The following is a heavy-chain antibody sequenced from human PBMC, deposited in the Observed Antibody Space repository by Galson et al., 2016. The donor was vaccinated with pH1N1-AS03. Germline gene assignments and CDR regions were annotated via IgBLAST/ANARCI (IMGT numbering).Heavy chain of an antibody. Sequence: PALVTPTQTLTLTCTFSGLSLSTIGMRVNWVRQPPGKALEWLARIDWDDDKDYSTSLKTRLSISQDNSKIQVVLTMTNMDPMDTATYYYARIRGYSYYFDYWGQGTLVTVSS. CDR3: ARIRGYSYYFDY. V-gene: IGHV2-70*04. CDR2: IDWDDDK. CDR1: GLSLSTIGMR. J-gene: IGHJ4*02. D-gene: IGHD5-18*01.